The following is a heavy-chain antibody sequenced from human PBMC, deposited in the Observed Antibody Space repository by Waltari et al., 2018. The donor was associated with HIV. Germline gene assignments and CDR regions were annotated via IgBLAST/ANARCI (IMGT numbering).Heavy chain of an antibody. D-gene: IGHD6-13*01. V-gene: IGHV4-34*01. CDR3: ARAVKQQLAYFDY. Sequence: QVQLQQWGAGLLKPSETLSLTCAVYGGSFSGYYWSWIRQDPGKGLEGIGEIDHSGSTNYNPSLKSRVTISVDTSKNQFSRTLSSVTAADTAVYYCARAVKQQLAYFDYWGQGTLVTVSS. CDR1: GGSFSGYY. CDR2: IDHSGST. J-gene: IGHJ4*02.